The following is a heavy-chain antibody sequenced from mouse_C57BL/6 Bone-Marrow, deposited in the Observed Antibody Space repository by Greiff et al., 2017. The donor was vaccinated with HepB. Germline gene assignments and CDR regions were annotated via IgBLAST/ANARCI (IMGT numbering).Heavy chain of an antibody. D-gene: IGHD1-1*01. CDR2: ISSGSSTI. CDR1: GFTFSDYG. V-gene: IGHV5-17*01. CDR3: ARTITTVVATPGFAY. Sequence: EVKLVESGGGLVKPGGSLKLSCAASGFTFSDYGMHWVRQAPEKGLEWVAYISSGSSTIYYADTVKGRFTISRDNAKNTLFLQMTSLRSEDTAMYYCARTITTVVATPGFAYWGQGTLVTVSA. J-gene: IGHJ3*01.